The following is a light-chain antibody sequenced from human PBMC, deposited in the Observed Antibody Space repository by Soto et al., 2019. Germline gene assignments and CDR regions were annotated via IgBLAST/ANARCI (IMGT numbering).Light chain of an antibody. J-gene: IGKJ4*01. CDR2: LGS. CDR1: QSLLQSNGYNY. V-gene: IGKV2-28*01. CDR3: MQALQTPRST. Sequence: DIVMTQSPLSLPVTPGEPASISCRSSQSLLQSNGYNYLDWYLQKPGQSPQLLIYLGSNRASGVPDRVSGSGSGTDFTLKISRVEAEDVGVYYCMQALQTPRSTFGGGTKVEIK.